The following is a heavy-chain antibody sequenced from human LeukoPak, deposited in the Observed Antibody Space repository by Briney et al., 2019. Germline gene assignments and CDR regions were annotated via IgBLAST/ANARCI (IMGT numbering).Heavy chain of an antibody. V-gene: IGHV4-38-2*01. J-gene: IGHJ5*02. CDR3: ARLPYDWNYWFDP. D-gene: IGHD1-7*01. CDR2: IYHTGNT. CDR1: GYSISSGCY. Sequence: SETLSLTCAVSGYSISSGCYWGWIRPPPGKGLEWIGSIYHTGNTYYNPSLKSPVAMSVDTSKNQFSLKLSSVTAADTAVYYCARLPYDWNYWFDPWGQGTLVTVSS.